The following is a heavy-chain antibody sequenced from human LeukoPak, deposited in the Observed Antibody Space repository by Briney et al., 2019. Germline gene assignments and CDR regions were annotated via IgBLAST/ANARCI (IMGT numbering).Heavy chain of an antibody. CDR3: ARGPVEMATIPSWFDP. CDR2: IYYSGST. J-gene: IGHJ5*02. D-gene: IGHD5-24*01. Sequence: SETLSLTCTVSGGSISSSSYYWGWIRQPPGKGLEWIGSIYYSGSTYYNPSLKSRVTISVDTSKNQFSLKLSSVTAADTAVYYCARGPVEMATIPSWFDPWGQGTLVTVSS. CDR1: GGSISSSSYY. V-gene: IGHV4-39*07.